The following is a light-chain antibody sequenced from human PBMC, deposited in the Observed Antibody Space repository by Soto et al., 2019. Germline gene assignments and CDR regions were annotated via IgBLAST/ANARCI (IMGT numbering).Light chain of an antibody. CDR1: QSISSW. J-gene: IGKJ1*01. V-gene: IGKV1-5*03. Sequence: DIPMTQSPSTLSASVGDRVTITCRANQSISSWLAWYQQTPGKAPKLLVYRASSLQTGVPSRFSGSGSGTEFTLTISSLQPDDFATYYCQQYDIYPWTFGQGTKVEIK. CDR3: QQYDIYPWT. CDR2: RAS.